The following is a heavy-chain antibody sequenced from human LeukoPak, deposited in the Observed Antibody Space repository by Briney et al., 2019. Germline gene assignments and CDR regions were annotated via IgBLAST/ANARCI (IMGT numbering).Heavy chain of an antibody. J-gene: IGHJ6*03. CDR3: ARVTSLDWLPYYYMDV. V-gene: IGHV3-21*01. CDR1: GFTFSSYN. D-gene: IGHD3-9*01. Sequence: PGGSLRLSCAASGFTFSSYNMNWVRQAPGKGLEWVSSISSSSSYIYYADSVRGRFTISRDNAKNSLYLQMNSLRTEDTAVYYCARVTSLDWLPYYYMDVWGKGTTVTVSS. CDR2: ISSSSSYI.